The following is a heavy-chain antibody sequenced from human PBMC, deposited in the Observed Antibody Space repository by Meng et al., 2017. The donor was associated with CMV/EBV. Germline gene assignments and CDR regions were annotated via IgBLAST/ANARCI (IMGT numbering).Heavy chain of an antibody. CDR2: IYHSGST. CDR1: GGSISSSNW. CDR3: ARLRPYSSSWYGPGWFDP. D-gene: IGHD6-13*01. Sequence: SETLSLTCAVSGGSISSSNWWSWVRQPPGKGLEWIGEIYHSGSTNYNPSLKSRVTISVDTSKNQFSLKLSSVTAADTAVYYCARLRPYSSSWYGPGWFDPWGQGTLVTVSS. J-gene: IGHJ5*02. V-gene: IGHV4-4*02.